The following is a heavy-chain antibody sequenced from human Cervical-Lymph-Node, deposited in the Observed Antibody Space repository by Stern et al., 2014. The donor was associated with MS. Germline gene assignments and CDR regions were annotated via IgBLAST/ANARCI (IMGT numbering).Heavy chain of an antibody. V-gene: IGHV4-61*02. CDR2: IYTSGST. CDR3: ARDGDY. Sequence: QLQLQESGPGLVKPSQTLSLTCTVSGGSISSGSYYWSWIRQPAGKGLEWIGRIYTSGSTNYNPSLKSRVTISVDTSKNQFSLKLSSVTAADTAVYYCARDGDYWGQGTLVTVSS. J-gene: IGHJ4*02. CDR1: GGSISSGSYY.